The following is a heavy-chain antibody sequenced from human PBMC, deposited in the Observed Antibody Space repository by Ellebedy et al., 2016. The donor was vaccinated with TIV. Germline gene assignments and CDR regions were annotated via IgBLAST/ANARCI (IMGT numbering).Heavy chain of an antibody. CDR1: GFTFTTYG. CDR2: SWYDETNK. D-gene: IGHD6-6*01. Sequence: GESLKISCAVSGFTFTTYGIHWVRQAPGKGLEWVAVSWYDETNKFYADSVKGRFTISRDTSKNTVYLEMNSLSDEDTAVYYCARDGGGSSNVPWYFDYWGQGTLVTVSS. J-gene: IGHJ4*02. V-gene: IGHV3-33*01. CDR3: ARDGGGSSNVPWYFDY.